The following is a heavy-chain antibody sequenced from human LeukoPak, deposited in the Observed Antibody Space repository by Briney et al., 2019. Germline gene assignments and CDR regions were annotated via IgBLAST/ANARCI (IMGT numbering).Heavy chain of an antibody. CDR1: GGPITSYF. V-gene: IGHV4-4*07. J-gene: IGHJ4*02. Sequence: KTSETLSLTCTVSGGPITSYFWTWIRQPAGKGLEWIGRIYTSGSTNYNPSPKSRVTMSVDTSKNQFSLKLSSVTAADTAVYYCARDRGWYYFDYWGQGTLVTVSS. CDR3: ARDRGWYYFDY. D-gene: IGHD6-19*01. CDR2: IYTSGST.